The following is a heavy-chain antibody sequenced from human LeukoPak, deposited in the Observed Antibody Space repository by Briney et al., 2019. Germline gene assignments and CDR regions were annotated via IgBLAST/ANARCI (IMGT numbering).Heavy chain of an antibody. D-gene: IGHD3-22*01. CDR3: VRDVYYYDSSAIEDDAFDI. V-gene: IGHV4-4*07. J-gene: IGHJ3*02. CDR1: GGSISSYY. Sequence: PSETLSLTCAVSGGSISSYYWSWIRQPPGKGLEWIGRIYTSGSTNYNPSLKSRVTMSVDTSKNQFSLKLSSVTAADTAVYYCVRDVYYYDSSAIEDDAFDIWGQGTMVTVSS. CDR2: IYTSGST.